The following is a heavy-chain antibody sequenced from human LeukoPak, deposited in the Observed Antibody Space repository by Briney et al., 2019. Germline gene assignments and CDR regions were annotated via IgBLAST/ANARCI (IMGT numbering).Heavy chain of an antibody. CDR3: ARAAYYDFWSAQGYYYYMDV. V-gene: IGHV4-39*07. CDR1: GGSISSSAYY. CDR2: IYYRGST. Sequence: SETLSLTCAVSGGSISSSAYYWGWIRQPPGKGLESIGNIYYRGSTYYNPSLKSRVTISVDTSKNQFSLQLSSVTAADTAVYFCARAAYYDFWSAQGYYYYMDVWGKGTTVTVSS. J-gene: IGHJ6*03. D-gene: IGHD3-3*01.